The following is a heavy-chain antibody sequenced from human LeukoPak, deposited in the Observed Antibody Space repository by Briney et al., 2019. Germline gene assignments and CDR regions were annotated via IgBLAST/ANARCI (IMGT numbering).Heavy chain of an antibody. D-gene: IGHD4-17*01. Sequence: PGGSLRLPCAASGFTVSSNYMSWVRQAQGQGLEWVSVIYSGGNTYYADSVNGRFTISIDNATSTMYFHMNIMRATDAAVYFCASSGRDYLLFDDWGQGTLVTVSS. J-gene: IGHJ4*02. CDR3: ASSGRDYLLFDD. CDR2: IYSGGNT. V-gene: IGHV3-66*01. CDR1: GFTVSSNY.